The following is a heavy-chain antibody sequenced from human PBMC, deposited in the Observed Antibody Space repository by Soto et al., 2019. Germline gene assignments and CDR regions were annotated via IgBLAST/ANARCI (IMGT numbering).Heavy chain of an antibody. CDR2: IIPIFGTA. CDR3: ASGVKTGTTGISGMDV. CDR1: GGTFSSYA. J-gene: IGHJ6*02. D-gene: IGHD1-7*01. Sequence: QVQLVQSGAEVKKPGSSVKVSCKASGGTFSSYAISCVRQAPGQGLEWMGGIIPIFGTANYAQKFQGRVTITADESTSTAYMELSSLRSEDTAVYYCASGVKTGTTGISGMDVWGQGTTVTVSS. V-gene: IGHV1-69*01.